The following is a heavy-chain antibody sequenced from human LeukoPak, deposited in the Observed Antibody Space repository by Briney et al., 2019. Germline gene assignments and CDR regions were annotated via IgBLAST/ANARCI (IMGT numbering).Heavy chain of an antibody. Sequence: SETLSLTCTVSSGSISSSSYYRGWIRQPPGKGLEWIGSIYYSGTTYYNPSLKSRVTISVDTSKNQFSLKLSSVTAADTAVYYCARLRDIVVIPAADANWFDPWGQGTLVTVSS. CDR1: SGSISSSSYY. D-gene: IGHD2-2*01. V-gene: IGHV4-39*01. CDR2: IYYSGTT. CDR3: ARLRDIVVIPAADANWFDP. J-gene: IGHJ5*02.